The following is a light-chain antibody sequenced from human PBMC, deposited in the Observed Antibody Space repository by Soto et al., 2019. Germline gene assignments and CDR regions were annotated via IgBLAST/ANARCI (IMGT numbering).Light chain of an antibody. CDR1: QSVSLS. CDR3: QQYHSWPSWT. V-gene: IGKV3-15*01. J-gene: IGKJ1*01. CDR2: GAS. Sequence: EIVLTQSPATLSVSLGASATLSCRASQSVSLSLAWFQMIPGQPPRLLIYGASTRATDIPARFSGSGSGTDFTLTISSLRSEDFAVYFCQQYHSWPSWTFGQGTKVEHK.